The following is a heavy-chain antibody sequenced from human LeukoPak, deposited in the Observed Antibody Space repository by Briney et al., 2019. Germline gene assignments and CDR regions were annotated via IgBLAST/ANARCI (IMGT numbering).Heavy chain of an antibody. CDR3: AREREGDGVDY. CDR1: GYTFTSYY. V-gene: IGHV1-46*01. D-gene: IGHD5-24*01. Sequence: ASVKVSCKASGYTFTSYYMHWVRQAPGQGLEWMGIINPSGGSTSYAQKFQGRVTMTRDTSTSTVYTELSSLRSEDTAVYYCAREREGDGVDYWGQGTLVTVSS. CDR2: INPSGGST. J-gene: IGHJ4*02.